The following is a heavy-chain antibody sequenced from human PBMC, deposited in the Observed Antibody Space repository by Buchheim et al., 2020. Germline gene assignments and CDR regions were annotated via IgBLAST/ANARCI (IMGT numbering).Heavy chain of an antibody. Sequence: QVQLQESGPGLVKPSETLSLSCTVASGSISRYYWTWIRQPPGKGLEWIGHIYYSGSTNYNPSLKSRVTISVDTPKHQFSLTLSSVTAADTAVYYCARGGGSSSWYYFDYWGQGTL. V-gene: IGHV4-59*01. CDR2: IYYSGST. CDR3: ARGGGSSSWYYFDY. J-gene: IGHJ4*02. CDR1: SGSISRYY. D-gene: IGHD6-13*01.